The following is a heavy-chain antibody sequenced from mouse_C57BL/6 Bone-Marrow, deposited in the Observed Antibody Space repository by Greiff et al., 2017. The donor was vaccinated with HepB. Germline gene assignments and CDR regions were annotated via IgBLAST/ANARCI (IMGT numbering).Heavy chain of an antibody. V-gene: IGHV5-9-1*02. D-gene: IGHD1-1*01. J-gene: IGHJ2*01. CDR3: TRVHYYGSSQGYFDY. CDR1: GFTFSSYA. Sequence: EVKLMESGEGLVKPGGSLKLSCAASGFTFSSYAMSWVRQTPEKRLEWVAYISSGGDYIYYADTVKGRFTISRDNARNTLYLQMSSLKSEDTAMYYCTRVHYYGSSQGYFDYWGQGTTLTVSS. CDR2: ISSGGDYI.